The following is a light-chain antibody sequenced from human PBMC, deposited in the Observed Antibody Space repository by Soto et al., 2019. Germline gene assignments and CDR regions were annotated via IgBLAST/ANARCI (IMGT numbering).Light chain of an antibody. CDR2: EGS. Sequence: QSALTQPASVSGSPGQSITISCTGTSSDVGSYNLVSWYQQHPGKAPKLMIYEGSKRPSGVSNRFSGSKSGNTASLTISGLHAEDECDYYCCSYAGSRTHVVFGGGTKLTVL. CDR1: SSDVGSYNL. CDR3: CSYAGSRTHVV. J-gene: IGLJ2*01. V-gene: IGLV2-23*01.